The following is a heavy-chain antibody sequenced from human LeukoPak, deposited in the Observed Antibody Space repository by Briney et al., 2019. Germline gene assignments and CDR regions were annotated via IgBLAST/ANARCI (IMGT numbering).Heavy chain of an antibody. J-gene: IGHJ3*02. Sequence: KPSGTLSLTCAVYGGSFSGYYWSGIRQPPGKGLEWIGEINHSGSTNYNPSLKSRVTISVDTSKNQFSLKLSSVTAADTAVYYCARGTVYSGYDRLGPPHAFDIWGQGTMVTVSS. V-gene: IGHV4-34*01. CDR1: GGSFSGYY. CDR3: ARGTVYSGYDRLGPPHAFDI. D-gene: IGHD5-12*01. CDR2: INHSGST.